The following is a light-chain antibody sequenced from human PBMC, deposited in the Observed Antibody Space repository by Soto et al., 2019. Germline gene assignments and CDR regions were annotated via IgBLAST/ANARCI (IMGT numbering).Light chain of an antibody. CDR1: QSVNVN. J-gene: IGKJ2*01. CDR2: GAS. V-gene: IGKV3-15*01. Sequence: EVVLTQSPATLSLSPGERATLSCRASQSVNVNLAWHQQKPGQAPRLLIYGASTRAAGVPARFTGSGSGTEFTLTISSLQSDDLAVYYCQQYNHWPPYTFGQGTKLEIK. CDR3: QQYNHWPPYT.